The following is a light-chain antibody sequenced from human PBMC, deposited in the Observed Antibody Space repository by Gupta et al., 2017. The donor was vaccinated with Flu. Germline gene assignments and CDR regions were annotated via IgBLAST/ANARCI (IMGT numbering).Light chain of an antibody. J-gene: IGKJ2*01. CDR2: DAS. CDR1: QSVNIY. Sequence: DIVLTQSPATLPLSPGDRAILSCRASQSVNIYLAWYQQKPGQPPRLLMFDASKRAAGIPDRFSGSGSGTAFTLTISTLEPEDVSVYYCQQRSGVPRYTFGQGTKLE. V-gene: IGKV3-11*01. CDR3: QQRSGVPRYT.